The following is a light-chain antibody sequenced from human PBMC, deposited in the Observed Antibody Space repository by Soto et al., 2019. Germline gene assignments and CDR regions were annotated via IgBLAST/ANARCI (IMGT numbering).Light chain of an antibody. CDR1: QSVSSSY. Sequence: EIVLTQSPGTLSLSPGERATLSCRAIQSVSSSYLAWYQQNRGQAPRLLIYGASSRAPGFPDRFGGSGSGTDFTLTISRLEPEDFAVYYCQQYGSSRWTFGQGTKV. J-gene: IGKJ1*01. CDR3: QQYGSSRWT. CDR2: GAS. V-gene: IGKV3-20*01.